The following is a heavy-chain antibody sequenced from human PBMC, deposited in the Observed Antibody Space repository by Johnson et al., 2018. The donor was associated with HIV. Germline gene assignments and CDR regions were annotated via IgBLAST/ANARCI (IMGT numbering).Heavy chain of an antibody. CDR2: INWNGGST. Sequence: VQLVESGGGVVQPGRSLRLSCAASGFTFDDYGMSWVRQAPGKGLEWVSGINWNGGSTYYADSVKGRFTISRDNSKNTLYLQMNSLRVEDTAVYYCASSYSESDAFDIWGRGTMVTVSS. CDR1: GFTFDDYG. CDR3: ASSYSESDAFDI. J-gene: IGHJ3*02. V-gene: IGHV3-20*04. D-gene: IGHD3-10*01.